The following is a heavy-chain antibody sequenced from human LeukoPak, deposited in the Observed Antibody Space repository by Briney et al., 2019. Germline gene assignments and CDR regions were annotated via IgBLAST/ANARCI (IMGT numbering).Heavy chain of an antibody. D-gene: IGHD3-22*01. J-gene: IGHJ4*02. CDR1: GFTVTNNY. V-gene: IGHV3-53*04. CDR3: ARVLGYDSSGYYRGYFDY. Sequence: GGSLRLSCAASGFTVTNNYMSWVRQAPGKGLEWVSVIYSAGTTYYADSVKGRFTISRQNPENTLFLQMNSLRPEDTAVYYCARVLGYDSSGYYRGYFDYWGQGTLVSVSS. CDR2: IYSAGTT.